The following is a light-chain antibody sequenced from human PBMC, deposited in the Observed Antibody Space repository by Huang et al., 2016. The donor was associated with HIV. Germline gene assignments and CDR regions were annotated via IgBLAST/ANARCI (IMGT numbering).Light chain of an antibody. CDR1: ENIDKY. CDR2: EAS. CDR3: QQSFSTPYT. Sequence: DPQMTQSPSSLSASVGDRVTITCRASENIDKYLNWYQKRPGKAPKFLVYEASSLESGVPSRFSGSGSGTDFTLTISSLQPEDFATYYCQQSFSTPYTFGQGTKLDIK. J-gene: IGKJ2*01. V-gene: IGKV1-39*01.